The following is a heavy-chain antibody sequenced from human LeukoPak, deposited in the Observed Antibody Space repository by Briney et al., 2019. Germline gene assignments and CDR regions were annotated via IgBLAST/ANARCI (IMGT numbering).Heavy chain of an antibody. Sequence: PGGSLRLSCAASGFTFSSYEMNWVRQAPGKGLEWVSIITSGVGITYYADSVKGRFTISRDNSRNTLYLQMNSLRAEDTAVYYCAKGDYYDLDYWGQGTLVTVSS. CDR3: AKGDYYDLDY. CDR1: GFTFSSYE. CDR2: ITSGVGIT. D-gene: IGHD3-22*01. J-gene: IGHJ4*02. V-gene: IGHV3-23*01.